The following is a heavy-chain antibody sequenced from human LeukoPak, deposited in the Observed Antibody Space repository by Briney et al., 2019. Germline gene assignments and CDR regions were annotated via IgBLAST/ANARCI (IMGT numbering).Heavy chain of an antibody. J-gene: IGHJ3*02. V-gene: IGHV4-59*01. CDR3: ARDLWYSSSWGAFDI. D-gene: IGHD6-13*01. CDR2: IYYSGST. Sequence: SETLSLTCTISGGSISSYYWSWIRQPPGKGLEWIGYIYYSGSTNYNPSLKSRVTISVDTSKNQFSLKLSSVTAADTAVYYCARDLWYSSSWGAFDIWGQGTLVTVSS. CDR1: GGSISSYY.